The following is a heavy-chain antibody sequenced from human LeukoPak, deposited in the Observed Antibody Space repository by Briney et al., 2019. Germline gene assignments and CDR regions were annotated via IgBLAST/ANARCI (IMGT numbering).Heavy chain of an antibody. CDR1: GYTFTGYY. D-gene: IGHD1-1*01. CDR2: INPCSGGP. Sequence: GASVKVSCKASGYTFTGYYMHWVRQAPGQGLEWMGWINPCSGGPNYAQKFQGRVTMTRDTSISTAYMELSRLRSDDTAVYYCARGVGTYYFDYWGQGTLVTVSS. V-gene: IGHV1-2*02. J-gene: IGHJ4*02. CDR3: ARGVGTYYFDY.